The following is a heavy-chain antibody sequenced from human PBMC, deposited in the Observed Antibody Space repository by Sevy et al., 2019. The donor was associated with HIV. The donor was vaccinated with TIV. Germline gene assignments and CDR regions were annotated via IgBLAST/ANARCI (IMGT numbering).Heavy chain of an antibody. CDR3: ARDLEFYDYVDYGPAFMPDY. J-gene: IGHJ4*02. D-gene: IGHD3-16*01. V-gene: IGHV3-33*01. Sequence: GGSLRLSCAASGFTFSTYGMHWVRQAPGKGLEWVAVIWFDGSNTYYADSVKGRFTISRDIAKNTLHLQMNSLRAEDTAVCYCARDLEFYDYVDYGPAFMPDYWGQGTLVTVSS. CDR2: IWFDGSNT. CDR1: GFTFSTYG.